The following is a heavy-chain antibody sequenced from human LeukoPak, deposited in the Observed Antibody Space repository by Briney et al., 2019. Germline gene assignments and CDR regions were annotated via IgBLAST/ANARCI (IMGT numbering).Heavy chain of an antibody. CDR3: VRGPYGSGISNWFDP. CDR2: MSYSGRS. V-gene: IGHV4-59*02. D-gene: IGHD3-10*01. CDR1: GGSVSSYY. J-gene: IGHJ5*02. Sequence: SETLSLTCTVSGGSVSSYYWSWIRQTPEKGLEWIGYMSYSGRSDYGPSLKSRVTMSVDTSKNQFSLKLTSVTAADTAVYYCVRGPYGSGISNWFDPWGQGTQVIVSS.